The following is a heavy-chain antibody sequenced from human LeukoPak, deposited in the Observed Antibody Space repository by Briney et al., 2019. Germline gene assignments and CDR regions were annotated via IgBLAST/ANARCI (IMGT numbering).Heavy chain of an antibody. CDR1: GYTFTSYD. D-gene: IGHD6-6*01. Sequence: ASVKVSCKASGYTFTSYDINWVRQATGRGLEWMGWMNPNSGNTGYAQKFQGRVTMTRNTSISTAYMELSSLRSEDTAVYYCARGFEYSSSSILWGQGTLVTVSS. CDR2: MNPNSGNT. CDR3: ARGFEYSSSSIL. J-gene: IGHJ4*02. V-gene: IGHV1-8*01.